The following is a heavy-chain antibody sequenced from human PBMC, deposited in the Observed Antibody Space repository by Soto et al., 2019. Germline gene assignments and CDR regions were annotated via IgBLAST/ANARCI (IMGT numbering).Heavy chain of an antibody. J-gene: IGHJ4*02. CDR3: ARVGYSSSWYDY. D-gene: IGHD6-13*01. V-gene: IGHV1-2*04. CDR2: INPNSGGT. Sequence: ASVKVSCKASGYTFTGYYMHWVRQAPGQGLEWMGWINPNSGGTNYAQKFQGWVTMTRDTSISTAYMELSRLRSDDTAVYYFARVGYSSSWYDYWGQGTLVTFSS. CDR1: GYTFTGYY.